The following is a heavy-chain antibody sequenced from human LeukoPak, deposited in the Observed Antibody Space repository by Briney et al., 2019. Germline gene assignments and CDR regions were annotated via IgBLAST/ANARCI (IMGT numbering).Heavy chain of an antibody. V-gene: IGHV4-59*01. D-gene: IGHD6-13*01. CDR2: IYYSGST. Sequence: SETLSLTCTVSGGSISSYYWSWIRQPPGKGLEWIWYIYYSGSTNYNPSLKSRVTISVDTSKNQFSLKLSSVTAADTAVYYCARDRIAAAGYYYYYMDVWGKGTTVTVSS. CDR3: ARDRIAAAGYYYYYMDV. J-gene: IGHJ6*03. CDR1: GGSISSYY.